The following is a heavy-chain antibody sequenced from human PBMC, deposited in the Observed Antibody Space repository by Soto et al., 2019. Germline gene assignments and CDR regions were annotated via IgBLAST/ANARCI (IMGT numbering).Heavy chain of an antibody. J-gene: IGHJ5*02. CDR1: GRTFSRYA. CDR3: ARVWDHTNP. D-gene: IGHD1-26*01. CDR2: IIPMFGTT. Sequence: QVQLVQSGAEVQEPGSSMKVSCTASGRTFSRYAINWVRQAPGQGLEWMGGIIPMFGTTNYAQKFQGRVTVTADDSTSTAHLELSNLRFEDTAVYYCARVWDHTNPWGQGTLVTVSS. V-gene: IGHV1-69*01.